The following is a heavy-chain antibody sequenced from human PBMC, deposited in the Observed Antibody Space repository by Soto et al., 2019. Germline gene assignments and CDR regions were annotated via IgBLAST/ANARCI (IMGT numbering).Heavy chain of an antibody. D-gene: IGHD2-2*01. J-gene: IGHJ4*02. Sequence: GRSLRLSCAASGFTFSSYAMNWVRQAPGKGLEWVSTIDYTGGYSYYADSVKGRFTISRDNSQKTLDLQMNSLRAEDTAIYYCAKVSPRPYCSSVSCPFDYWGQGTLVTVSS. CDR1: GFTFSSYA. CDR3: AKVSPRPYCSSVSCPFDY. V-gene: IGHV3-23*01. CDR2: IDYTGGYS.